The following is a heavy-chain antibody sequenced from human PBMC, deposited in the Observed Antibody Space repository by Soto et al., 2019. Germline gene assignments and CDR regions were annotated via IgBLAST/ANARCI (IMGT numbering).Heavy chain of an antibody. CDR2: INQDGSKE. J-gene: IGHJ4*02. V-gene: IGHV3-7*01. Sequence: GGSLRLSCAASGFTFSTYWMDWVRQTPGKGLEWVANINQDGSKENYVDSVKGRFTISRDNAKNSLNLQMSSLTVEDSALYFCSASLHYWGQGTLVTV. CDR3: SASLHY. CDR1: GFTFSTYW.